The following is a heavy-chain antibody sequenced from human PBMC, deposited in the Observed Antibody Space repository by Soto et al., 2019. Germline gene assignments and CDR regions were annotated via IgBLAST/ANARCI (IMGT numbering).Heavy chain of an antibody. CDR1: GFTFSSYA. CDR2: ISYDGSNK. CDR3: AREFRSITMVRGVRYYGMDV. V-gene: IGHV3-30-3*01. D-gene: IGHD3-10*01. J-gene: IGHJ6*02. Sequence: PGGSLRLSCAASGFTFSSYAMHWVRQAPGKGLEWVAVISYDGSNKYYADSVKGRFTISRDNSKNTLYLQMNSLRAEDTAVYYCAREFRSITMVRGVRYYGMDVWGQGTTVTVSS.